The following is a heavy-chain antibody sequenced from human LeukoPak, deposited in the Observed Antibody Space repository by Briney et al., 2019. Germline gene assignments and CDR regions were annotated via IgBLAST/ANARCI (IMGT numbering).Heavy chain of an antibody. D-gene: IGHD2-15*01. J-gene: IGHJ4*02. CDR2: MNPNNGNT. Sequence: ASVKVSCKTSGYTFTSYDINWVRQATGQGLEWMGWMNPNNGNTDYAQRFQGRVTMTSNTSIRTAYMELSSLKSEDTAVYYCVRSPRDSNLDYWGQGTLVTVSS. CDR3: VRSPRDSNLDY. V-gene: IGHV1-8*01. CDR1: GYTFTSYD.